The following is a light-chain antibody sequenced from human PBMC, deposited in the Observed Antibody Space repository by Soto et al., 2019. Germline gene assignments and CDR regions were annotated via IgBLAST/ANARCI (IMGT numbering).Light chain of an antibody. CDR3: SQYYSYPHT. CDR2: AAS. Sequence: AIRMTQSPSSFSASTGDRVTITCRASQGISSYLAWYQQKPGKAPKLLIYAASTLQSGVPSRFSGSGSGTDFTLTISCLQSEDFATYYCSQYYSYPHTFGQGTKVEIK. CDR1: QGISSY. V-gene: IGKV1-8*01. J-gene: IGKJ1*01.